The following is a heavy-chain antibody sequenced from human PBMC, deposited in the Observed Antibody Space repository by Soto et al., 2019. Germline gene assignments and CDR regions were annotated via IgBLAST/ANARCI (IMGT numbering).Heavy chain of an antibody. CDR2: ISYDETNG. V-gene: IGHV3-30*04. Sequence: PGESLCLTCAASGFSFSTYALHWICQAPATGLYWLAVISYDETNGYYADSVTGRFTISRDNSKNTLFLQLDSLRAEDTGVYYCVSLPYLLLRHIHYGGRGTRVTVS. CDR1: GFSFSTYA. CDR3: VSLPYLLLRHIHY. J-gene: IGHJ4*01. D-gene: IGHD5-18*01.